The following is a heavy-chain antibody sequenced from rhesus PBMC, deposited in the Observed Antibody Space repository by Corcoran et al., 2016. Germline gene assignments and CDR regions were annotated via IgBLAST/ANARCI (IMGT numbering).Heavy chain of an antibody. J-gene: IGHJ4*01. D-gene: IGHD2-15*01. V-gene: IGHV4-127*01. Sequence: QVQLQESGPGLVKPSATLSLTCAVSGYSTRSGYGWSWIRQPPGKGLEGDGCNGGSSGSTNYNPSLKSRVTISKDPSKIQFSLKLSSVTAADTAVYYCARDLRYCSSTYCPSPYYFDYWGQGVLVTVSS. CDR3: ARDLRYCSSTYCPSPYYFDY. CDR1: GYSTRSGYG. CDR2: NGGSSGST.